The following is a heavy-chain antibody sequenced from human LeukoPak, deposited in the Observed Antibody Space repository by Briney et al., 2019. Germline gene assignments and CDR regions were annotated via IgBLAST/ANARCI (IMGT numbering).Heavy chain of an antibody. D-gene: IGHD1-26*01. J-gene: IGHJ4*02. CDR3: AKDRSIGTYYTFDS. V-gene: IGHV3-23*01. CDR1: GFTFSSYA. CDR2: VSGSGAIA. Sequence: PGGSLRLSCAASGFTFSSYAMSWVRQAPGKGLEWVSPVSGSGAIAYYTDSDKGRFTISRDNSKNTLYLQMSRLTAKDTAVYYCAKDRSIGTYYTFDSWGQGTLVTVSS.